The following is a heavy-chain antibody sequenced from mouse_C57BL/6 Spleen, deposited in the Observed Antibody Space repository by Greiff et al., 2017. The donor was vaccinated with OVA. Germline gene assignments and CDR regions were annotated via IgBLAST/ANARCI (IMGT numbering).Heavy chain of an antibody. CDR2: IYPGDGDT. CDR1: GYAFSSYW. V-gene: IGHV1-80*01. J-gene: IGHJ2*01. Sequence: QVTLKESGAELVKPGASVKISCKASGYAFSSYWMNWVKQRPGKGLEWIGQIYPGDGDTNYNGKFKGKATLTADKSSSTAYMQLSSLTSEDSAVYFCARGEGDYFDYWGQGTTLTVSS. D-gene: IGHD3-3*01. CDR3: ARGEGDYFDY.